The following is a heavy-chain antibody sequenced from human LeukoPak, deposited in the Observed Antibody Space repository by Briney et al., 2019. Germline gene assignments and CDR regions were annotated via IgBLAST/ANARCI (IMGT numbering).Heavy chain of an antibody. CDR1: GYTFTSYY. J-gene: IGHJ4*02. CDR3: ARDSSARGSSGYHPNDY. Sequence: GASVEVSCKASGYTFTSYYMHWVRQAPGQGLEWMGIINPSGGSTSYAQKFQGRVTMTRDTSTSTVYMELSSLRSEDTAVYYCARDSSARGSSGYHPNDYWGQGTLVTVSS. D-gene: IGHD3-22*01. CDR2: INPSGGST. V-gene: IGHV1-46*01.